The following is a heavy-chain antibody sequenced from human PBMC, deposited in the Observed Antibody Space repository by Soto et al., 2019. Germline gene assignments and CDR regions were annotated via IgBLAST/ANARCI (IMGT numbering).Heavy chain of an antibody. CDR1: GYTFTSYS. J-gene: IGHJ6*02. CDR2: INAGNGNT. D-gene: IGHD6-19*01. CDR3: ARDRAGYYGMDV. Sequence: ASVKVSCKASGYTFTSYSMHWVRQAPGQRLEWMGWINAGNGNTKYSQKFQGRVTITRDTSASTAYMELSSLRSEDTAVYYCARDRAGYYGMDVWGQGTTVTVSS. V-gene: IGHV1-3*01.